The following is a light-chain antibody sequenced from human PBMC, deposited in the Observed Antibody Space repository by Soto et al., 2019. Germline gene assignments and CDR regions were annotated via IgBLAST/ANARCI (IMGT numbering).Light chain of an antibody. V-gene: IGLV2-14*01. J-gene: IGLJ1*01. Sequence: QSVLTQPASVSGSPGQSITISCTGTSSYVGGYNYVSWYQQHPGRAPKLLIYEVSNRPSGVSNRFSGSRSGNTASLTISGLQAEDEADYYCSSYITTSTPVFGTGTKVTVL. CDR1: SSYVGGYNY. CDR3: SSYITTSTPV. CDR2: EVS.